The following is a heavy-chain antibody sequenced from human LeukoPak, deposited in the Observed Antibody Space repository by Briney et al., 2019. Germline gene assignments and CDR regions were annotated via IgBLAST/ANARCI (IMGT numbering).Heavy chain of an antibody. V-gene: IGHV3-48*04. Sequence: GGSLRLSCAASGFTFSSYSMNWVRQAPGKGLEWVSYISSSSSTIYYADSVKGRFTISRDNAKNSLNLQMNSLRAEDTAVYYCAREDSGYGYAFDIWGQGTMVAVSS. CDR1: GFTFSSYS. CDR3: AREDSGYGYAFDI. J-gene: IGHJ3*02. CDR2: ISSSSSTI. D-gene: IGHD5-12*01.